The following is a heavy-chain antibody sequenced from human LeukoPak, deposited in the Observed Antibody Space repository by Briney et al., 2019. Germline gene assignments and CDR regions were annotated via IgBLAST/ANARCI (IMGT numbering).Heavy chain of an antibody. Sequence: GGSLRLSCAASGFTVSSNYMSWVRQAPGKGLEWVSVIYSGGSTYYADSVKGRFTISKDNSKNTLYLQMKSLRAEDTAVYYCARDGRSRITIFGVVPFDYWGQGTLVTVSS. D-gene: IGHD3-3*01. CDR1: GFTVSSNY. CDR3: ARDGRSRITIFGVVPFDY. CDR2: IYSGGST. V-gene: IGHV3-66*02. J-gene: IGHJ4*02.